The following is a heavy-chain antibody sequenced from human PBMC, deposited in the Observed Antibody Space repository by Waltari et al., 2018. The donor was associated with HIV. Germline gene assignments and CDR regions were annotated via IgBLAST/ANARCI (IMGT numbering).Heavy chain of an antibody. J-gene: IGHJ3*02. CDR3: ASRGFCSGGTCNSLSDAVGI. D-gene: IGHD2-15*01. CDR2: ITHRGST. Sequence: QVYLQQWGAGVLKPSETLSLNCAVYGGSLSGYYWSWIRQTPGKGLEWIGEITHRGSTNYNPSLKSRVTMSLDTSKNQFSLKLSSVTAADTAVYYCASRGFCSGGTCNSLSDAVGIWGQGTMVTVSS. CDR1: GGSLSGYY. V-gene: IGHV4-34*02.